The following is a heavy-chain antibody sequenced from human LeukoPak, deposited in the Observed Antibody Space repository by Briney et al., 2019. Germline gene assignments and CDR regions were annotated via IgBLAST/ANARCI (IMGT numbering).Heavy chain of an antibody. CDR1: GFTFSYYW. D-gene: IGHD2-21*01. J-gene: IGHJ4*02. CDR2: INSDGSSA. V-gene: IGHV3-74*01. Sequence: PGGSLRVSCTASGFTFSYYWMHWVRQAPGKGLVWVSRINSDGSSASYADSVKGRFTISRDNAKNTLYLQMNSLRAEDTAVYYCATGVPGAYRIIYWGQGTLVTVSS. CDR3: ATGVPGAYRIIY.